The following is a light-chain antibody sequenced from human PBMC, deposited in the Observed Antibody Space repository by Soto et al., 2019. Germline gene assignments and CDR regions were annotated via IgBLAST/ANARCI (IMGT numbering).Light chain of an antibody. Sequence: DIQMTQSPSSLSASVGDRVTITCRASQGISNYLAWYQQKPGKVPKLLIYAASTLQSGVQSRFSGSGSGTDFTLTISCLQPEDVATYFCQKYNSAPYTFGQGTKLELK. CDR1: QGISNY. CDR3: QKYNSAPYT. V-gene: IGKV1-27*01. CDR2: AAS. J-gene: IGKJ2*01.